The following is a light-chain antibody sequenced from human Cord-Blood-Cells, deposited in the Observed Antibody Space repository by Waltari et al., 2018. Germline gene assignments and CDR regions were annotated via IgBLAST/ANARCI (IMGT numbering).Light chain of an antibody. Sequence: QSALTQPASVSGSPGQSITLSCTGTSSDVGGSNYVSWYQQHPGKAPKLMIYDVSNRPSGVSQRFSGSKSGNTASLTISGLQAEDEADYYCSSYTSSSTWVFGGGTKLTVL. CDR2: DVS. CDR1: SSDVGGSNY. J-gene: IGLJ3*02. V-gene: IGLV2-14*01. CDR3: SSYTSSSTWV.